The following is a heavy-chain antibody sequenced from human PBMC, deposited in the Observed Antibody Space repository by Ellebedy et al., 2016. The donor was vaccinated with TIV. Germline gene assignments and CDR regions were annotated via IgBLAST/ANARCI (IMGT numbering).Heavy chain of an antibody. CDR3: VVGWGGDFVYAFDQ. CDR1: GDSITSPFC. J-gene: IGHJ4*03. CDR2: VYYDGTT. V-gene: IGHV4-38-2*01. Sequence: MPSETLSLTCDVSGDSITSPFCWGWVRQPPWKDLEWLARVYYDGTTYYNPSLKSRVTISLDTSRNQFSRKLTSVIATEAADYDCVVGWGGDFVYAFDQWGQGTMVTVSS. D-gene: IGHD5/OR15-5a*01.